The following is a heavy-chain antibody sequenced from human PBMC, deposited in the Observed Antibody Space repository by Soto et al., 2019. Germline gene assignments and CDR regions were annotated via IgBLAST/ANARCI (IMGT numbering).Heavy chain of an antibody. D-gene: IGHD2-15*01. CDR3: VRVPLVASAAAPRGWLDP. CDR2: IGTAGDT. CDR1: GFTFSSYD. J-gene: IGHJ5*02. Sequence: GGSLRLSCAASGFTFSSYDMHWVRQATGKGLEWVSAIGTAGDTYYPGSEKGRFTISRENAKNSLYLQMNSLRAGDTAVYYCVRVPLVASAAAPRGWLDPWGQGTLVTVSS. V-gene: IGHV3-13*01.